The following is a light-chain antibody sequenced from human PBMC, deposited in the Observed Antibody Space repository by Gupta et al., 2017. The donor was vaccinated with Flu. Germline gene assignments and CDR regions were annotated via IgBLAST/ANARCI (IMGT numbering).Light chain of an antibody. Sequence: SSELTQDPAVSVALGQTVMITCQGDSLRNLYASGYQQQPGTAPVLVIYAKNIRPSGIPDRFSGSSSGNTASLTLTVAQAEDEDDDDCNSRASNANHQSVFGGGTKLTVL. CDR1: SLRNLY. J-gene: IGLJ3*02. CDR2: AKN. CDR3: NSRASNANHQSV. V-gene: IGLV3-19*01.